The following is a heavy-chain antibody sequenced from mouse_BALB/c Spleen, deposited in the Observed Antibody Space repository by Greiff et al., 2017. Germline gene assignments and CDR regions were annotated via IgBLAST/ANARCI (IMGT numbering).Heavy chain of an antibody. J-gene: IGHJ3*01. V-gene: IGHV3-6*02. CDR3: ARERDYDGLAY. CDR2: ISYDGSN. Sequence: EVKLEESGPGLVKPSQSLSLTCSVTGYSITSGYYWNWIRQFPGNKLEWMGYISYDGSNNYNPSLKNRISITRDTSKNQFFLKLNSVTTEDTATYYCARERDYDGLAYWGQGTLVTVSA. D-gene: IGHD2-4*01. CDR1: GYSITSGYY.